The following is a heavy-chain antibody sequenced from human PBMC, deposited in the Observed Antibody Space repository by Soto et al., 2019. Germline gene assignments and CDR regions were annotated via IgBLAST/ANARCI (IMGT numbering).Heavy chain of an antibody. CDR3: AATGYSYGNLDY. J-gene: IGHJ4*02. D-gene: IGHD5-18*01. V-gene: IGHV1-58*01. CDR2: IVVGSGNT. Sequence: QMQLVQSGPEVKKPGTSVKVSCKASGFTFTSSAVQWVRQARGQRLEWIGWIVVGSGNTNYAQKFQERVTITRVMSTSTAYMELSSLRSEDTAVYYCAATGYSYGNLDYWGQGTLVTVSS. CDR1: GFTFTSSA.